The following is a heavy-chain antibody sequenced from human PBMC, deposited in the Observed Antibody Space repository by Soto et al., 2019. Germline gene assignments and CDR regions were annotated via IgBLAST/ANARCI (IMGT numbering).Heavy chain of an antibody. CDR3: ARTRPPVDS. V-gene: IGHV1-18*01. CDR2: IITYNGNT. CDR1: GYTFSSYA. J-gene: IGHJ4*02. Sequence: QVQLVQSGAEVKKPGASVKVSCKASGYTFSSYAIIWVRKAPGQALEWMGWIITYNGNTNYAQKLQGRVTMTKDTSTPTAYMDLRSLRSDATAVDSCARTRPPVDSWGQGTLVTVSS.